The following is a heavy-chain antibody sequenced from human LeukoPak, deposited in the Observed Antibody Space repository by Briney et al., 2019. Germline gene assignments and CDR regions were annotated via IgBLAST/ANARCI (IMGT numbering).Heavy chain of an antibody. D-gene: IGHD3-10*01. CDR2: ITFSSSHI. J-gene: IGHJ5*02. CDR1: GFTFSSYA. CDR3: ARGPQFSGPGWFDP. V-gene: IGHV3-21*01. Sequence: GGSLRLSCAASGFTFSSYAMSWVRQAPGKGLECVSSITFSSSHIYYADSVKGRFTISRDNTKDSLYLQMNGLRAEDTAIYYCARGPQFSGPGWFDPWGQGTLVTVSS.